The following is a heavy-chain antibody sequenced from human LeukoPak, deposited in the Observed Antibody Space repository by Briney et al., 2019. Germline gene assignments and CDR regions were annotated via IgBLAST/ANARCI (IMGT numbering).Heavy chain of an antibody. Sequence: QPGRSLRLSCAASGFTLDDYAMHWVRQAPGKGLEWVSGIRWNSGSIGYADSVKGRFTISRDNAKNSLYLQMNSLRAEDTALYYCAKGGNDYGDYENPYFDYWGQGTLVTVSS. CDR2: IRWNSGSI. V-gene: IGHV3-9*01. CDR1: GFTLDDYA. J-gene: IGHJ4*02. CDR3: AKGGNDYGDYENPYFDY. D-gene: IGHD4-17*01.